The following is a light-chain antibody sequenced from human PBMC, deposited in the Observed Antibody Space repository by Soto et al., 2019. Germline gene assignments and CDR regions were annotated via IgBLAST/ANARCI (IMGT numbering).Light chain of an antibody. Sequence: QSALTQPASVSGSPGQSTTISCTGTSSDVGGYNYVSWYQQHPGKAPKLMIYEVSNRHSGVSNRFSGSKSGNTASLTISGLQAEDEADYYCSSYTSSSTRDVFGTGTKVTVL. V-gene: IGLV2-14*01. CDR1: SSDVGGYNY. CDR2: EVS. J-gene: IGLJ1*01. CDR3: SSYTSSSTRDV.